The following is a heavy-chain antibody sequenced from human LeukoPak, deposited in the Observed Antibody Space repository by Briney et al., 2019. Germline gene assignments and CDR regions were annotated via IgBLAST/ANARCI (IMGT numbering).Heavy chain of an antibody. Sequence: GGSLRLSCAASGFTFSSYAIHWVRQAPGKGLEWVAVISYDGSNKYYADSVKGRFTISGDNAKNTLYLQMNSLRAEDTAVYYCARDHVLSGNYYYYMDVWGKGTTVTVSS. D-gene: IGHD3-16*01. J-gene: IGHJ6*03. CDR3: ARDHVLSGNYYYYMDV. V-gene: IGHV3-30*04. CDR2: ISYDGSNK. CDR1: GFTFSSYA.